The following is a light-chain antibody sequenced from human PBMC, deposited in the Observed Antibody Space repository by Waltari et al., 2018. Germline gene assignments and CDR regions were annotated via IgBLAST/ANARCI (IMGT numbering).Light chain of an antibody. CDR1: QTISGSW. V-gene: IGKV3-20*01. J-gene: IGKJ4*01. Sequence: EIVLTQSPGTLSLSPGERATLSCRASQTISGSWLTWYQQKPGQAPRLVIYGASIRATAIPDRFSGSESGTDFTLTISRLEPEDFAVYYCQQYDGSSVTFGGGTKVEIK. CDR3: QQYDGSSVT. CDR2: GAS.